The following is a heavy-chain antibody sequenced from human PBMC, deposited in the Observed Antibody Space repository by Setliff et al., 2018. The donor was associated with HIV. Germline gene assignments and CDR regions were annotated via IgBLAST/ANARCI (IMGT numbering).Heavy chain of an antibody. CDR2: IYYSGST. V-gene: IGHV4-39*07. D-gene: IGHD6-13*01. CDR1: GGSISSSSYY. CDR3: ARVSSSWYQLGYYFDY. Sequence: SETLSLTCTVSGGSISSSSYYWGWIRQPPGKGLEWIGSIYYSGSTYYNPSLKSRVTISVDTSKNQFSLKLSSVTAADTAVYYCARVSSSWYQLGYYFDYWGQGTLVTV. J-gene: IGHJ4*02.